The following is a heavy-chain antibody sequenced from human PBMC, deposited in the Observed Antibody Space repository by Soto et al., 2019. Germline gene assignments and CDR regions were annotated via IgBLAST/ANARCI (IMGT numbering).Heavy chain of an antibody. J-gene: IGHJ4*02. V-gene: IGHV4-39*01. Sequence: SETLSLTCTVSGASLSSSNSYWGWIRQPPGKGLEWIGSIYYSGSTDYNPSLKSRVTISVDTSKNKFFLKMTSVTAADTAMYYCARRGYYGSGSYFSSLYYFDSWGQGTLVTVSS. CDR2: IYYSGST. D-gene: IGHD3-10*01. CDR3: ARRGYYGSGSYFSSLYYFDS. CDR1: GASLSSSNSY.